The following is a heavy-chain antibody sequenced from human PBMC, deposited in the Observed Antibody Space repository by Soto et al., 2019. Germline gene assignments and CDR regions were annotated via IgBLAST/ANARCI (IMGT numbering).Heavy chain of an antibody. CDR2: INGYNGNT. J-gene: IGHJ4*02. V-gene: IGHV1-3*01. Sequence: ASVKVSCKASGDTFTSYAMHWVRQAPGQRLEWMGWINGYNGNTNYAQKLQGRFTISRDNAKNSLYLQMNSLRAEDTAVYYCARGLYYYDSSGYPGYWGQGTLVTVSS. CDR1: GDTFTSYA. CDR3: ARGLYYYDSSGYPGY. D-gene: IGHD3-22*01.